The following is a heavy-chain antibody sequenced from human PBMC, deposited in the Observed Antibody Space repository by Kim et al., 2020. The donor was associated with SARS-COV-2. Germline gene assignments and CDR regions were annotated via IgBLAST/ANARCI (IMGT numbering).Heavy chain of an antibody. V-gene: IGHV3-48*02. Sequence: GGSLRLSCAASGFSFNTYSMVWVRQAPGKGLEWLSYISSSSNTAYYADSVEGRFTISRDNAKNSLYLQMNSLRDEDTALYYCARDFGFCSSATCPTPPRFDYWGQGTLVTVSS. CDR3: ARDFGFCSSATCPTPPRFDY. D-gene: IGHD2-2*01. J-gene: IGHJ4*02. CDR2: ISSSSNTA. CDR1: GFSFNTYS.